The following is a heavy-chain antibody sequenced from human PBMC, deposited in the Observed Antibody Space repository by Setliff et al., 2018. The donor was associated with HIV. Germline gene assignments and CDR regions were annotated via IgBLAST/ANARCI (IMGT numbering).Heavy chain of an antibody. CDR1: GDPINSHY. CDR3: ARDQTSNGDFDY. Sequence: SETLSLTCTVSGDPINSHYWSWIRQPPGEGLEWIGHISYNEYTNYNPSLKSRVTISLDTSKKHFSLDLYSVTAADTAVYYCARDQTSNGDFDYWGQGTLVTVSS. J-gene: IGHJ4*02. CDR2: ISYNEYT. D-gene: IGHD4-17*01. V-gene: IGHV4-59*11.